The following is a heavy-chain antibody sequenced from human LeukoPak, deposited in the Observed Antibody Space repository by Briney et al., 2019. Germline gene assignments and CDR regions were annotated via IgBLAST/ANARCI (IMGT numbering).Heavy chain of an antibody. V-gene: IGHV3-48*03. D-gene: IGHD4-23*01. Sequence: GGSLRLSCAASGFTFSSYEMNWVCQAPGKGLEWVSYISSSGSTIYYADSVKGRFTISRDNAKNSLYLQMNSLRAEDTAVYYCARVITYGGNSDAFDIWGQGTMVTVSS. CDR1: GFTFSSYE. CDR2: ISSSGSTI. CDR3: ARVITYGGNSDAFDI. J-gene: IGHJ3*02.